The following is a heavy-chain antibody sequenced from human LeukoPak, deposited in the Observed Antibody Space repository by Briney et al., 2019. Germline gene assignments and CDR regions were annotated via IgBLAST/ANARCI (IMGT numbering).Heavy chain of an antibody. J-gene: IGHJ4*02. CDR1: SVSISTYY. CDR2: FYHSGSS. D-gene: IGHD1-14*01. Sequence: PSETLPLTCTVSSVSISTYYWGWIRQPPGKGLEWIGSFYHSGSSDYNPSLKSRVTMSVDTSKNHFSLKLNSMTAADTAIYYCAKGGGEHRYDPYFDYWGQGALVTVSS. V-gene: IGHV4-59*01. CDR3: AKGGGEHRYDPYFDY.